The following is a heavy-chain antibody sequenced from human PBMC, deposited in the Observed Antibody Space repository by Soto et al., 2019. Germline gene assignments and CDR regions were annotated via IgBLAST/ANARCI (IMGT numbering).Heavy chain of an antibody. V-gene: IGHV1-69*12. CDR1: GGTFSSYA. Sequence: QVQLVQSGAEVKKPGSSVKVSCKASGGTFSSYAISWVRQAPGQGLEWMGGIIPIFGTANYAQKFQGRVTITADESTGTAYMELSSLRAEDTAVDYCARVLRGARILDYWGQGTLVTVSS. J-gene: IGHJ4*02. CDR3: ARVLRGARILDY. CDR2: IIPIFGTA.